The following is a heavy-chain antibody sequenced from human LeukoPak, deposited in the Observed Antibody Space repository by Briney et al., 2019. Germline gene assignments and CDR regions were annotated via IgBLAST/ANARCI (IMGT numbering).Heavy chain of an antibody. CDR2: ISGSGDKT. D-gene: IGHD3-22*01. CDR1: GFTFNKYA. V-gene: IGHV3-23*01. Sequence: AGGSLRLSCTASGFTFNKYAMSWVRQAPGKGLEWVSGISGSGDKTYYADSVKGQFTISRDNSKNTFYLQMNNVRAEDTAVYYCARMGSTYYYDSSNYQDAFDVWGQGTMVTVSS. J-gene: IGHJ3*01. CDR3: ARMGSTYYYDSSNYQDAFDV.